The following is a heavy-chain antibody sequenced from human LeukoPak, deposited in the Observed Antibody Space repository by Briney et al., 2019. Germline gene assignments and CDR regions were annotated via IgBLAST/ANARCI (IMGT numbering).Heavy chain of an antibody. CDR1: GGTFGSYT. V-gene: IGHV1-69*04. J-gene: IGHJ5*02. Sequence: ASVKVSCEASGGTFGSYTISWVRQAPGQGLEWMGRIIPILGIANYAQKFQGRVTITADKSTSTAYMELSSLRSEDTAVYYCARDECSGGSCYSGLWFDPWGQGTLVTVSS. CDR3: ARDECSGGSCYSGLWFDP. D-gene: IGHD2-15*01. CDR2: IIPILGIA.